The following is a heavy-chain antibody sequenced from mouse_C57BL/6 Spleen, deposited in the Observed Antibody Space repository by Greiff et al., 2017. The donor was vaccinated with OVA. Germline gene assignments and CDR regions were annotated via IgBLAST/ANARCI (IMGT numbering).Heavy chain of an antibody. D-gene: IGHD1-1*01. V-gene: IGHV1-15*01. CDR1: GYTFTDYE. Sequence: QVQLKESGAELVRPGASVTLSCKASGYTFTDYEMHWVKQTPVHGLEWIGAIDPETGGTAYNQKFKGKAILTADKSSSTAYMELRSLTSEDSAVYYCTRGDNYYGSSRYYFDYWGQGTTLTVSS. CDR2: IDPETGGT. J-gene: IGHJ2*01. CDR3: TRGDNYYGSSRYYFDY.